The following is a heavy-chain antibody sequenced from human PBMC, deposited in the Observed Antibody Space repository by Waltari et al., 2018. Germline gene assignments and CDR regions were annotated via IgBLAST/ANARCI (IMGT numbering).Heavy chain of an antibody. D-gene: IGHD1-1*01. CDR2: SIPIVGTA. CDR1: GGTFSSYA. V-gene: IGHV1-69*08. CDR3: ARVFKLERPHWFDP. J-gene: IGHJ5*02. Sequence: QVQLVQSGAEVKKPGSSVKVSCKASGGTFSSYAISWVRPAPGQGLEWMGKSIPIVGTANYAQKFQGRVTMTADKSTSTAYMGLGSLRSEDTAVYYCARVFKLERPHWFDPWGQGTLVTVSS.